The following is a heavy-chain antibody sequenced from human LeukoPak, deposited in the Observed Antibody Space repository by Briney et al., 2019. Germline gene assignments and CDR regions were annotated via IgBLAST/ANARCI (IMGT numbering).Heavy chain of an antibody. CDR1: GYSFTSYW. J-gene: IGHJ2*01. CDR2: IYPGDSDT. D-gene: IGHD6-6*01. Sequence: KPGESLKISCKVSGYSFTSYWIGWVRQMPGKGLEWMGIIYPGDSDTRYSPSFQGQVTISADKSISTAYLQWSSLKASDTAMYYCARAGVFGSGYSSSSRSGYFDLWDRGTLVTVSS. CDR3: ARAGVFGSGYSSSSRSGYFDL. V-gene: IGHV5-51*01.